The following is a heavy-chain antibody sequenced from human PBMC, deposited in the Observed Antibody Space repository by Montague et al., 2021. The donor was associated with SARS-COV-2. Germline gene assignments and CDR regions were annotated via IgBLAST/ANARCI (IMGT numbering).Heavy chain of an antibody. CDR2: INQSGRT. J-gene: IGHJ6*02. Sequence: SETLSLTCAVYGGSFSGYYWSWIRQPPEKGLEWIGEINQSGRTNNNPSLKSRVIISVDTSKNQFSPKLSSVTAADTAVYYCARVRYYGSGTSLGMDAWGQGTTVTVSS. V-gene: IGHV4-34*01. CDR1: GGSFSGYY. D-gene: IGHD3-10*01. CDR3: ARVRYYGSGTSLGMDA.